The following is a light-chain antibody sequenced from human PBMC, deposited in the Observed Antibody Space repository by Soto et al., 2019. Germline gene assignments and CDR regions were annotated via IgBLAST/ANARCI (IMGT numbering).Light chain of an antibody. Sequence: DIEMMQSPSTLSASVGDRVTITCRASQTITTWLAWYQQKPGKAPKLLIYKATNVQTGVPSRFSGSGSGTEFSLTISSMQPEDFAIYYCQQYNDYQSTFSQGTRLEIK. V-gene: IGKV1-5*03. CDR2: KAT. CDR3: QQYNDYQST. J-gene: IGKJ2*01. CDR1: QTITTW.